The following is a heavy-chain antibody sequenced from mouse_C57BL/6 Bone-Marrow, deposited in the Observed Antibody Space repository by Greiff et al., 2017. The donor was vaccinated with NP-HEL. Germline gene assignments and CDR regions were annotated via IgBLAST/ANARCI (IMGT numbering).Heavy chain of an antibody. J-gene: IGHJ3*01. Sequence: EVQLQQSGTVLARPGASVKMSCKTSGYTFTSYWMHWVKQRPGQGLEWIGAIYPGNSDTSYNQKFKGKAKLTAVTSASTAYMELSSLTNEDSAVYYCTRTHYYGSRGAWFAYWGQGTLVTVSA. CDR3: TRTHYYGSRGAWFAY. CDR2: IYPGNSDT. V-gene: IGHV1-5*01. CDR1: GYTFTSYW. D-gene: IGHD1-1*01.